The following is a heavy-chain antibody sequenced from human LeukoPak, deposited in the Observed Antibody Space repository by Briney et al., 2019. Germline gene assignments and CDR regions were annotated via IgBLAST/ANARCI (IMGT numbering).Heavy chain of an antibody. V-gene: IGHV1-24*01. D-gene: IGHD3-3*01. CDR2: FDPEDGET. Sequence: GASVKVSCMVSGYTHTELSMHWVRQAPGKGLEWMGGFDPEDGETIYAQKFQGRVTMTEDTSTDTAYMELSSLRSEDTAVYYCATGTPSTYDFSSVADYWGQGTLVTVSS. CDR3: ATGTPSTYDFSSVADY. CDR1: GYTHTELS. J-gene: IGHJ4*02.